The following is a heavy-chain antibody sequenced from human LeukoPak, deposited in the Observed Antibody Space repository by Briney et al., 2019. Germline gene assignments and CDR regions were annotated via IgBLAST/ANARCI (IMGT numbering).Heavy chain of an antibody. V-gene: IGHV4-4*07. CDR3: ARGLYSGYDYGYYFDY. CDR1: GGSISSYY. CDR2: IYTSGST. D-gene: IGHD5-12*01. Sequence: PSETLSLTCTVSGGSISSYYWSWIRQPAGKGLEWIGRIYTSGSTNYNPSLKSRVTISVDTSKNQFSLKLSSVTAADTAVYYCARGLYSGYDYGYYFDYWGQGTLVTVSS. J-gene: IGHJ4*02.